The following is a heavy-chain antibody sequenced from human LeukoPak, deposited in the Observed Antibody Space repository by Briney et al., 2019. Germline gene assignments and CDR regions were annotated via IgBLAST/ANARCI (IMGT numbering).Heavy chain of an antibody. J-gene: IGHJ6*02. V-gene: IGHV3-23*01. CDR3: AKDPIAAPYYYYGMDV. D-gene: IGHD6-13*01. Sequence: GGSLRLSCAASGFTFSSYAMSWVRQAPGKGLEWVSAISGSGGSTYYADSVKGRFTISRDNSKNTLYLQMNSLRAEDTAVYSCAKDPIAAPYYYYGMDVWGQGTTVTVSS. CDR1: GFTFSSYA. CDR2: ISGSGGST.